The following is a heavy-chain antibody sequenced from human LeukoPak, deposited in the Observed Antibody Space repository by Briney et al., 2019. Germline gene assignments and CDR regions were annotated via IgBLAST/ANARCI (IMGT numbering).Heavy chain of an antibody. J-gene: IGHJ6*02. CDR3: ARDPKGDSSSWYYYYGMDV. Sequence: ASVTVSCKASGYTFTGYYMHWVRQAPGQGLEWMGRINPNSGGTNYAQKFQGWVTMTRDTSISTAYVELSRLRSDDTAVYYCARDPKGDSSSWYYYYGMDVWGQGTTVTVSS. CDR1: GYTFTGYY. D-gene: IGHD6-13*01. V-gene: IGHV1-2*04. CDR2: INPNSGGT.